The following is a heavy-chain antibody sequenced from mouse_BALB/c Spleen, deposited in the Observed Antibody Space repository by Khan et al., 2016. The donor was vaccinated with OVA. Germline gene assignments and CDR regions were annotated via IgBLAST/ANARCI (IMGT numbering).Heavy chain of an antibody. CDR1: GYSITSDYA. CDR2: ISSSGST. J-gene: IGHJ4*01. CDR3: ARDGSRYSYAMDY. V-gene: IGHV3-2*02. D-gene: IGHD1-1*02. Sequence: EVQREEKGPGLVKPSQSLSLTCTVTGYSITSDYAWNWIRQFPGNKLEWMGYISSSGSTNYNPALKSRISITRNTSKNQFFLQLNSVTTEDTATXDCARDGSRYSYAMDYWGQGTSVTVSS.